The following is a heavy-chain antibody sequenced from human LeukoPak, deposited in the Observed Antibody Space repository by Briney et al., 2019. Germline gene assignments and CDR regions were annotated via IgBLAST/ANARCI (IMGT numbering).Heavy chain of an antibody. CDR2: INPSGGST. CDR1: GYTFTSYY. CDR3: AREELEQQYYYYGMDV. Sequence: ASVTVSCKASGYTFTSYYMHWVRQAPGQGLEWMGIINPSGGSTSYAQKFQGRVTMTRDTSTSTVYMELSSLRSEDTAVYYCAREELEQQYYYYGMDVWGQGTTVTVSS. J-gene: IGHJ6*02. V-gene: IGHV1-46*01. D-gene: IGHD1/OR15-1a*01.